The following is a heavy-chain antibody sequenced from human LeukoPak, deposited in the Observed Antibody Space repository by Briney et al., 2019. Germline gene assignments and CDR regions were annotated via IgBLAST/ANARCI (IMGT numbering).Heavy chain of an antibody. CDR3: ARHWWIQLWYFDY. CDR2: IYHSGST. D-gene: IGHD5-18*01. CDR1: GGSISSGGYY. Sequence: PSQTLSLTCTVSGGSISSGGYYWSWIRQPPGKGLEWIGYIYHSGSTYYNPSLKSRVTISVDRSKNQFSLKLSSVTAADTAVYYCARHWWIQLWYFDYWGQGTLVTVSS. J-gene: IGHJ4*02. V-gene: IGHV4-30-2*01.